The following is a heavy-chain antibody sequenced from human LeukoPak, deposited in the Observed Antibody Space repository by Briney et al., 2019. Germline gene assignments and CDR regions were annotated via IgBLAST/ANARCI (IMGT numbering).Heavy chain of an antibody. V-gene: IGHV1-18*01. CDR2: ISAYNGNT. CDR1: GYTFTSYG. CDR3: ARDGTKDLRFLEWLPMDV. J-gene: IGHJ6*04. Sequence: ASVKVSCKASGYTFTSYGITWVRQAPGQGLEWMEYISAYNGNTNYAQKFQGRVTMTTDTSTSTAYMELRSLRSDDTAVYYCARDGTKDLRFLEWLPMDVWGKGTTVTVSS. D-gene: IGHD3-3*01.